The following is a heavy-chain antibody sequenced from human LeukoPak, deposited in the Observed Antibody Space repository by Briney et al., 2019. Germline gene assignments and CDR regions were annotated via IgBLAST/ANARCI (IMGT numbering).Heavy chain of an antibody. J-gene: IGHJ5*02. Sequence: GGSLRLSCAASGFTFSSYSMNWVRQAPGKGLEWVSSISSSSYIYYADSVKGRFTISRDNAKNSLYLQMNSLRAEDTAVYYCARDLTTGSNWFDPWGQGTLVTVSS. CDR2: ISSSSYI. CDR1: GFTFSSYS. V-gene: IGHV3-21*01. CDR3: ARDLTTGSNWFDP. D-gene: IGHD4/OR15-4a*01.